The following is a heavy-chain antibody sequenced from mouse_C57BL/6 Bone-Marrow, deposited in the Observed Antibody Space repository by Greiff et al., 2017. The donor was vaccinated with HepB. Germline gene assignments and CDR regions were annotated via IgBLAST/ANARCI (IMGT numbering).Heavy chain of an antibody. Sequence: VQLKESGAELVRPGASVKLSCTASGFNIKDDYMHWVKQRPEQGLEWIGWIDPENGDTEYASKFQGKATITADTSSNTAYLQLSSLTSEDTAVYYCTGGPRVDYWGPSTTLTVSS. CDR2: IDPENGDT. CDR3: TGGPRVDY. CDR1: GFNIKDDY. D-gene: IGHD3-3*01. V-gene: IGHV14-4*01. J-gene: IGHJ2*01.